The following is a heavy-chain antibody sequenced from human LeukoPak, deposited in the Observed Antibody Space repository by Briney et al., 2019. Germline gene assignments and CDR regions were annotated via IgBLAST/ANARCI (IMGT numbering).Heavy chain of an antibody. Sequence: SGPTLVKPSETLSLTCTVSGYSISNGYYWDWIRQPPGRGLEWIGNIYRSGSTSYNPSLKSRVTISVDTSKNQFSLKVNSVTAADTAVYYCAGRHSSGWFYYWGQGTLVTVSS. D-gene: IGHD6-19*01. V-gene: IGHV4-38-2*02. CDR1: GYSISNGYY. CDR3: AGRHSSGWFYY. CDR2: IYRSGST. J-gene: IGHJ4*02.